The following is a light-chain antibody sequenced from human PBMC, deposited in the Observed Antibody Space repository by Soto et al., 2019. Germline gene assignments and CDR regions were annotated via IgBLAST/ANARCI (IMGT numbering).Light chain of an antibody. J-gene: IGKJ4*01. V-gene: IGKV1-9*01. CDR1: QGISSY. Sequence: DIQLTQSPSFLSASVGDRFTITCRASQGISSYLAWYQQKPGKAPKLLIYAASTLQSGVPSRFSGSGSGTEFTLTISSLQPEDFATYYCQQLNSSPLTFGGGTKVEIK. CDR3: QQLNSSPLT. CDR2: AAS.